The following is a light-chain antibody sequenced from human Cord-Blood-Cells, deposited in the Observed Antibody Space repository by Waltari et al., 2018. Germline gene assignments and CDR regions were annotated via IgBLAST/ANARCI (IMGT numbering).Light chain of an antibody. V-gene: IGKV1-5*01. Sequence: DIQMTQSPSTLSASVGDRVTIPCRASQSISSWLAWYQQKPGKAPKRLIYYASSLESGVPSRLSGSGSGTEFTRTISSLQPDDFATYYCQQYNSYSTWTFGQGTKVEIK. CDR2: YAS. CDR1: QSISSW. J-gene: IGKJ1*01. CDR3: QQYNSYSTWT.